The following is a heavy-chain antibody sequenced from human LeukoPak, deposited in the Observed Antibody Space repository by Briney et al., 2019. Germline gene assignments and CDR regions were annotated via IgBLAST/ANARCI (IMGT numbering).Heavy chain of an antibody. J-gene: IGHJ4*02. CDR1: GFTFDDYG. D-gene: IGHD5/OR15-5a*01. Sequence: GGSLRLSCAASGFTFDDYGMSWVRQAPGKGLEWVSSISESDGSTYYTDSVKGRFTISRDNSKNTLYLQIDSLRGEDTAVYYCAKRRVVSTNLYFDDWGQGTLVTVSS. CDR2: ISESDGST. CDR3: AKRRVVSTNLYFDD. V-gene: IGHV3-23*01.